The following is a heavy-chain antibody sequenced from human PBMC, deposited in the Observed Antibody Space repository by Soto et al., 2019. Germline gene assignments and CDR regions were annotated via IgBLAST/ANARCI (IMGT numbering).Heavy chain of an antibody. V-gene: IGHV3-23*01. CDR3: AKDPVLWFGEPSHMDV. CDR2: ISGSGGST. J-gene: IGHJ6*03. Sequence: EVQLLESGGGLVQPGGSLRLSCAASGFTFSSYAMSWVRQAPGKGLEWVSAISGSGGSTYYADSVKGRFTISRDNSKNTLYLQMNSLRAEDTAVYYGAKDPVLWFGEPSHMDVWGKGTTVTFSS. CDR1: GFTFSSYA. D-gene: IGHD3-10*01.